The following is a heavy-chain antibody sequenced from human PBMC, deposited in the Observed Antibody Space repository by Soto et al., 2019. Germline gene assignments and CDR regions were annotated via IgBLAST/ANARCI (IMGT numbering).Heavy chain of an antibody. CDR2: ISAHNGNT. D-gene: IGHD1-1*01. J-gene: IGHJ4*02. CDR3: ARGRYGDY. V-gene: IGHV1-18*01. Sequence: QVHLVQSGAEVKKPGASVKVSCKASGYTFTGYGITWVRQAPGQGLEWMGWISAHNGNTDYAQKLQGRVIVTRDTSTSSTDMERRSLISDDTAVYYCARGRYGDYWGQGALVTVSS. CDR1: GYTFTGYG.